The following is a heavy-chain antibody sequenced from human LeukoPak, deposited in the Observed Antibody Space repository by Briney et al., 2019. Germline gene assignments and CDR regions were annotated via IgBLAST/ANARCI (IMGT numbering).Heavy chain of an antibody. CDR2: IYYSGST. CDR1: GGSISSYY. Sequence: SETLSLTCTVSGGSISSYYWGWIRQPPGKGLEWIGSIYYSGSTYYNPSLKSRVTISVDTSKNQFSLKLSSVTAADTAVYYCASLSDDYGDYAQDYWGQGTLVTVSS. V-gene: IGHV4-39*01. D-gene: IGHD4-17*01. J-gene: IGHJ4*02. CDR3: ASLSDDYGDYAQDY.